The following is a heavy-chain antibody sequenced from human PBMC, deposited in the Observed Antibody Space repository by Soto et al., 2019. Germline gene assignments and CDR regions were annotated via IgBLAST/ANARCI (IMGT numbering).Heavy chain of an antibody. D-gene: IGHD3-16*01. CDR2: MNPDSGNT. V-gene: IGHV1-8*01. J-gene: IGHJ5*02. Sequence: QVQLVQSGAEVKKPGASVKVSGKASGYTFTNYDIHWVRQATGQGLEWMGWMNPDSGNTGQSKQFQGRVTMTRDTSISTAYIEMSSLRSEDTAVYYCARGRFRRTWFDPWGQGTLVTVSS. CDR3: ARGRFRRTWFDP. CDR1: GYTFTNYD.